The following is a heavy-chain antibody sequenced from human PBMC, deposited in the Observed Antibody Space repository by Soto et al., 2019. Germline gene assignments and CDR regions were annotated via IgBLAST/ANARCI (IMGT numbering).Heavy chain of an antibody. CDR2: IFYSGDT. CDR3: VGTGTTDDF. V-gene: IGHV4-30-4*01. CDR1: GASVNTGDYY. Sequence: VQLQGSGPGLVKPSQTLSLTCTVSGASVNTGDYYWSYIRQPPGKGLEWLGYIFYSGDTYYNPSLKSRATISLSTSRNQFSLTLTSVTGADTAVYYCVGTGTTDDFWGQGTLVTVSS. D-gene: IGHD1-7*01. J-gene: IGHJ1*01.